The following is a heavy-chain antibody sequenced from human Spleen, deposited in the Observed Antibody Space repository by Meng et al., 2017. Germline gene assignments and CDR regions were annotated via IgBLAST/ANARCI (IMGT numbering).Heavy chain of an antibody. V-gene: IGHV3-23*01. CDR3: ARDYPDIVVVPAARSHFDY. J-gene: IGHJ4*02. CDR2: ISGSGDTT. Sequence: GESLKISCVASGFTFRSYAMSWVRQAPGKGLDWVSTISGSGDTTYYADSVKGRFTISRDNSKNTLYLQMNSLRAEDTAVYYCARDYPDIVVVPAARSHFDYWGQGTLVTVSS. CDR1: GFTFRSYA. D-gene: IGHD2-2*01.